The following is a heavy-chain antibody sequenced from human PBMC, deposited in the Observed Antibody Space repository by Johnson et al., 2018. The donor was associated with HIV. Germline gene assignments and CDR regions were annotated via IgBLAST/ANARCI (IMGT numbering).Heavy chain of an antibody. J-gene: IGHJ3*02. Sequence: VQLVESGGGLVQPGGSLRLSCSASGFIFSTSWMNWVRQAPGEGLEWVANIKQDGSEKYYVDSVKGRFTISRDNAKNSLYLQMNSLTAKDTAVYYCVKPKNPDAFDIWGQGTKVTVSS. CDR2: IKQDGSEK. D-gene: IGHD1-14*01. CDR1: GFIFSTSW. V-gene: IGHV3-7*02. CDR3: VKPKNPDAFDI.